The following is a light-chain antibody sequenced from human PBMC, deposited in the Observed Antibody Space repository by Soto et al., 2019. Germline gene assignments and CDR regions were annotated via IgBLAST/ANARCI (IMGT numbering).Light chain of an antibody. J-gene: IGKJ5*01. CDR1: QTVGSN. V-gene: IGKV3D-15*01. CDR3: QQFNNYIT. Sequence: EIVLTQSPDTLSVSPGEKATLSCRASQTVGSNLAWYQQKPGQAPRLLIYGASTRASDTPARFSGSGSVTEFALTISSLQPEDFATYYCQQFNNYITFGQGTRLEI. CDR2: GAS.